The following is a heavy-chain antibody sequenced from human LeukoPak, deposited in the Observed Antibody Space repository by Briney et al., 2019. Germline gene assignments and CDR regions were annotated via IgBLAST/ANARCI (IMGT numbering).Heavy chain of an antibody. CDR2: IYYSGST. Sequence: PSETLSLTCAVSGYSISSGYYWGWIRQPPGKGLEWIGSIYYSGSTYYNPSLKSRVTISVDTSKNQFSLKLSSVTAADTAVYYCARESGSSDWFDPWGQGTLVTVSS. J-gene: IGHJ5*02. CDR1: GYSISSGYY. CDR3: ARESGSSDWFDP. D-gene: IGHD1-26*01. V-gene: IGHV4-38-2*02.